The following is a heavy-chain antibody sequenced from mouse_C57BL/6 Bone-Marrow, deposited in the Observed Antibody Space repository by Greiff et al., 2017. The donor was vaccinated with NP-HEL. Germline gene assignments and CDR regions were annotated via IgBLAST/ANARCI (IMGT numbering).Heavy chain of an antibody. CDR1: GYTFTDYE. Sequence: QVQLKESGAELVRPGASVTLSCKASGYTFTDYEMHWVKQTPVHGLEWIGAIDPETGGTAYNPKFKGTAILTADKSSSTAYMELRSLTSDDSAVYYCTRSRLLYYFDYGGQGTTLTVSS. CDR3: TRSRLLYYFDY. D-gene: IGHD2-3*01. CDR2: IDPETGGT. J-gene: IGHJ2*01. V-gene: IGHV1-15*01.